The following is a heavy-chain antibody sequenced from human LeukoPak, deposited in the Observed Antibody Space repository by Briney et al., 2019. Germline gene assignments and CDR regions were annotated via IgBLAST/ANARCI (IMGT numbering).Heavy chain of an antibody. CDR1: GYTFTSYG. V-gene: IGHV1-18*01. Sequence: ASVKVSCKASGYTFTSYGISWVRQALGQGLEWMGWISAYNGNTNYAQKLQGRVTMTTDTSTSTAYMELRSLRSDDTAVYYCARTPSYYYGSGSYYNNWGQGTLVTVSS. D-gene: IGHD3-10*01. CDR2: ISAYNGNT. CDR3: ARTPSYYYGSGSYYNN. J-gene: IGHJ4*02.